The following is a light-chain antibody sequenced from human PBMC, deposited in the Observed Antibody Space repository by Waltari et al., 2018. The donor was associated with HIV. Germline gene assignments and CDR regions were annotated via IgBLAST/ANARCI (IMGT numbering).Light chain of an antibody. CDR2: AAS. CDR1: HSVRSH. Sequence: VVMTQSPATLSVSPGEGATISCSASHSVRSHVAWYQPKPGQTPRLLIYAASTSATDLPARFSGSGSGTEFTLTITSLQSEDFALYFCHQYNNWPLTFGGGTKVEIK. V-gene: IGKV3-15*01. CDR3: HQYNNWPLT. J-gene: IGKJ4*01.